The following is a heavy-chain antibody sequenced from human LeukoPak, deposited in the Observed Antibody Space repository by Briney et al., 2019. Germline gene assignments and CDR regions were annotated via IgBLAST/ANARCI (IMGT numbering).Heavy chain of an antibody. Sequence: PSETLSLTCTVSGYSISSGYYWGWIRQSPGKGLEWIGSMFHSGTTYYNPSLKSRVTISVDTSKNQFSLKLSSVTAADTAVFYCARSYDFWSGYPPFDYWGQGTLVTVSS. V-gene: IGHV4-38-2*02. J-gene: IGHJ4*02. CDR2: MFHSGTT. D-gene: IGHD3-3*01. CDR1: GYSISSGYY. CDR3: ARSYDFWSGYPPFDY.